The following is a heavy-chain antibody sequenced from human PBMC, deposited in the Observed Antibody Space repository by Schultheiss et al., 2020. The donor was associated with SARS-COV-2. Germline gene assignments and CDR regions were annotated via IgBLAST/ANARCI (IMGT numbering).Heavy chain of an antibody. CDR2: IYYSGRT. CDR3: ARVSWNGRAGLDY. V-gene: IGHV4-31*02. Sequence: LRLSCTVSGGTISSGGNYWIWIRQHPGMGLEWFVYIYYSGRTYYNPSLKSRVTISVDTSKNQFCLKLSSVTAADTAVYYCARVSWNGRAGLDYWGQGTLVTVSS. CDR1: GGTISSGGNY. J-gene: IGHJ4*02. D-gene: IGHD1-1*01.